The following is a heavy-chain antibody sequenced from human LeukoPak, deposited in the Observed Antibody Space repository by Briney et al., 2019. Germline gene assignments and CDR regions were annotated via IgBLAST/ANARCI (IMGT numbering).Heavy chain of an antibody. Sequence: SETLSLTCTVSGGSISSYHWSWIRQPPGKGLEWIGYIYYSGSTNYNPSLKSRVTISVDTSKNQFSLKLSSVTAADTAVYYCARLNYYDSSGYYHFDYWGQGTLVTVSS. CDR2: IYYSGST. V-gene: IGHV4-59*08. J-gene: IGHJ4*02. CDR1: GGSISSYH. CDR3: ARLNYYDSSGYYHFDY. D-gene: IGHD3-22*01.